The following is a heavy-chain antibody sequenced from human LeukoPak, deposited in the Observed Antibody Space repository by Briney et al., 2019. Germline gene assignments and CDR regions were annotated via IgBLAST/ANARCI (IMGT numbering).Heavy chain of an antibody. CDR2: INPSGST. Sequence: SETLSLTCAVYGGSFSGYYWSWIRQPPGKGLEWIGEINPSGSTNYNPSLKSRVTISVDTSKNQFSLKLSSVTAADTAVYYCARAALPAGYYYYYYYMDVWGKGTTVTVSS. V-gene: IGHV4-34*01. J-gene: IGHJ6*03. D-gene: IGHD2-2*01. CDR3: ARAALPAGYYYYYYYMDV. CDR1: GGSFSGYY.